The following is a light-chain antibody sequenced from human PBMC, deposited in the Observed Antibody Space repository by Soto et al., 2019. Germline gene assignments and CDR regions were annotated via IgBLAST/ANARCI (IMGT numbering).Light chain of an antibody. CDR2: GAS. V-gene: IGKV3-20*01. J-gene: IGKJ3*01. CDR1: QSISSSY. CDR3: QQYGSSRFT. Sequence: EIVLTQSPGTLSLSPGERATLSCRASQSISSSYLAWYQQKPGQAPRLLVYGASSRETGIPDRFSGSGSGTAFTLTISRLEPEDFAVYYCQQYGSSRFTFGPGTTVDIK.